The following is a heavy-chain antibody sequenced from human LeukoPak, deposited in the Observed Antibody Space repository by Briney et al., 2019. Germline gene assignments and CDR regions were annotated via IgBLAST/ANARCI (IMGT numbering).Heavy chain of an antibody. CDR2: IRSSASDL. D-gene: IGHD2-15*01. CDR3: ATVSCSGIACYPYYYYAIDV. V-gene: IGHV3-21*01. CDR1: GFTFNTYS. Sequence: GGSLRLSCVASGFTFNTYSMNWVSQARGKGLEWMSCIRSSASDLYYVDSLKGRFTVSRANARNSLYLQINSLRAEHTAVFYCATVSCSGIACYPYYYYAIDVWGQGTTVTVSS. J-gene: IGHJ6*02.